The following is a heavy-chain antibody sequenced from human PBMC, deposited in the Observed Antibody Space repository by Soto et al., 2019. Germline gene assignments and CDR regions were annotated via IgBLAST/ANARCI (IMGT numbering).Heavy chain of an antibody. CDR3: ARDLWGYCGTDCYPLDV. CDR2: IYYSGST. Sequence: SETLSLTCTVSGGSISSGGYYCSWIRQHPGKGLEWIGYIYYSGSTYYNPSLKSRVSISVDTSKNQFSLKLNSVTAADTAVYYCARDLWGYCGTDCYPLDVWGQGTTVTVSS. J-gene: IGHJ6*02. CDR1: GGSISSGGYY. D-gene: IGHD2-21*02. V-gene: IGHV4-31*03.